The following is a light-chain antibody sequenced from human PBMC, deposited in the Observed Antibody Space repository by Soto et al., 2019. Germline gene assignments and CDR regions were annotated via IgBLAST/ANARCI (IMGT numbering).Light chain of an antibody. V-gene: IGKV3-20*01. CDR2: GAS. CDR3: QHYYTSYTT. J-gene: IGKJ1*01. Sequence: SVLTQSPVTLSLSPGDRATLSCGASQSVTSNYLAWYQQKPGQAPRLLIFGASTRATGIPDRFSGSGSGTDFTLTISRLEPEDFAVYYCQHYYTSYTTFGQGTKVDIK. CDR1: QSVTSNY.